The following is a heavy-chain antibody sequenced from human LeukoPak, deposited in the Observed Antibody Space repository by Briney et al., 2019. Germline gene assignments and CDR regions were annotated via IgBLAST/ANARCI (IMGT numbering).Heavy chain of an antibody. J-gene: IGHJ4*02. CDR3: ASAPVPYYYGSGSYYHRDY. CDR2: INPNSGGT. Sequence: GASVKVSCKASGYTFTGYYMHWVRQAPGQGLEWMGWINPNSGGTNYAQKFQGRVTMTRDTSISTAYMELSRLRSDDTAVYYCASAPVPYYYGSGSYYHRDYWGQGTLVTVSS. V-gene: IGHV1-2*02. CDR1: GYTFTGYY. D-gene: IGHD3-10*01.